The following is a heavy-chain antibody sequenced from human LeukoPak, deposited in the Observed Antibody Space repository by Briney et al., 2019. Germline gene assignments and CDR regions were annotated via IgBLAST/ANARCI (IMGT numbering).Heavy chain of an antibody. CDR3: ARVPLYGDYGQIDY. Sequence: GGSLRLSCAASGFTFSSYSMNWVRQAPGKGLEWVSSISSSSSYIYYADSVKVRFTISRDNAKNSLYLQMNSLRAEDTAVYYCARVPLYGDYGQIDYWGQGTLVTVSS. CDR1: GFTFSSYS. J-gene: IGHJ4*02. V-gene: IGHV3-21*01. CDR2: ISSSSSYI. D-gene: IGHD4-17*01.